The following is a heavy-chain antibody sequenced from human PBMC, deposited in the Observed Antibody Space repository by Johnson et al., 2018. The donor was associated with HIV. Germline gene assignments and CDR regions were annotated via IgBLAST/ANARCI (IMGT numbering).Heavy chain of an antibody. J-gene: IGHJ3*02. CDR1: GFTFSSYG. Sequence: QLVESGGGVVQPGRSLRLSCAASGFTFSSYGMHWVRQAPGKGLEWVAVIWYDGSNKNYADSVKGRFTISRDNSKNTLYLQMNSLRAEDTAVYYCATSTASDAFDIWGQGTMVTVSS. CDR2: IWYDGSNK. V-gene: IGHV3-33*01. D-gene: IGHD1-1*01. CDR3: ATSTASDAFDI.